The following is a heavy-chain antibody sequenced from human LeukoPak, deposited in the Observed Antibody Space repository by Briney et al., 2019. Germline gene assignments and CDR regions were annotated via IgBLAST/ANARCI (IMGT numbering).Heavy chain of an antibody. CDR1: GFTVSSYW. V-gene: IGHV3-74*01. J-gene: IGHJ4*02. D-gene: IGHD2-2*01. CDR3: ARDSTVVPAAPDY. CDR2: IKTDGSSI. Sequence: GGSLRLSCAASGFTVSSYWMDWVRQVPGKGLVWVSRIKTDGSSISYADSVKGRFTISRDNAKNTLYLQMNSLRAEDTAVYYCARDSTVVPAAPDYWGQGTLVTVSS.